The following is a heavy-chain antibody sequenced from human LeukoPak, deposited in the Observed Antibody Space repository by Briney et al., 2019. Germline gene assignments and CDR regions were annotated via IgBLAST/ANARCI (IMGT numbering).Heavy chain of an antibody. CDR2: ISSSSSYI. CDR3: ARGPKIDYYDSSGRYYFDY. D-gene: IGHD3-22*01. J-gene: IGHJ4*02. CDR1: GFTFSSYS. V-gene: IGHV3-21*01. Sequence: GGSLRLSCAASGFTFSSYSMNWVRQAPGKGLEWVSSISSSSSYIYYADSVKGRFTISRDNAKNSLYLQMNSLRAEDTAVYYCARGPKIDYYDSSGRYYFDYWGQGTLVTVSS.